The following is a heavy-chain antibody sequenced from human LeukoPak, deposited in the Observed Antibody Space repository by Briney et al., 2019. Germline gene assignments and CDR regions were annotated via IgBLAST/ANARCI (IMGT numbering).Heavy chain of an antibody. CDR1: GFTFSGYW. V-gene: IGHV3-74*01. CDR2: ISSDGGST. D-gene: IGHD3-22*01. J-gene: IGHJ4*02. CDR3: ARAHYYYDNTGYFYF. Sequence: AGGSLRLSCAASGFTFSGYWMHWVRQAPGKGLVWVSRISSDGGSTNYADSVKGRFTISRDNGKNTLYLQMNSLRAEDTAVYYCARAHYYYDNTGYFYFWGQGALVTVSS.